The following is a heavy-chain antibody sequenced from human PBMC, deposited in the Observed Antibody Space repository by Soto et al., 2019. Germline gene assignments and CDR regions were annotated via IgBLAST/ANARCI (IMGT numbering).Heavy chain of an antibody. V-gene: IGHV4-4*07. D-gene: IGHD3-10*01. Sequence: SETLSLTCTVSGGSISSYYWSWIRQPAGKGLEWIGRIYTSGSTNYNPSLKSRLTLSIDRTKNQFSLNLKSMSAADRAVYFCARGGGFDSFDYWGQGILVTVSS. CDR1: GGSISSYY. J-gene: IGHJ4*02. CDR2: IYTSGST. CDR3: ARGGGFDSFDY.